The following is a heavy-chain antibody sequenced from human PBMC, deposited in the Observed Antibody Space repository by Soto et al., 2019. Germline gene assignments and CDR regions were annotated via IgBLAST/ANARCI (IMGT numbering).Heavy chain of an antibody. CDR3: ARGHSSSLYYYYGMDV. Sequence: SVKVSCKASGGTFSSYAISWVRQAPGQGLEWMGGIIPIFGTANYAQKFQGRVTITADESTSTAYMELSSLRSEDTAVYYCARGHSSSLYYYYGMDVWGQGTTVTVPS. CDR2: IIPIFGTA. V-gene: IGHV1-69*13. CDR1: GGTFSSYA. J-gene: IGHJ6*02. D-gene: IGHD6-13*01.